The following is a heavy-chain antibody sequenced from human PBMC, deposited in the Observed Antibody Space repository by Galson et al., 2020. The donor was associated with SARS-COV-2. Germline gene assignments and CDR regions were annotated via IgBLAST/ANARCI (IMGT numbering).Heavy chain of an antibody. CDR2: INHSGST. J-gene: IGHJ6*04. Sequence: SETLSLTCAVSGGSFSGYYWSWIRQPPGKGLEWIGEINHSGSTNYNPSPKSRVTISVDTSKNQFSLKLSSVTAADTAVYYCARYSGRKDIVVVPAALDVWGKGTTVTVSS. CDR3: ARYSGRKDIVVVPAALDV. D-gene: IGHD2-2*01. CDR1: GGSFSGYY. V-gene: IGHV4-34*01.